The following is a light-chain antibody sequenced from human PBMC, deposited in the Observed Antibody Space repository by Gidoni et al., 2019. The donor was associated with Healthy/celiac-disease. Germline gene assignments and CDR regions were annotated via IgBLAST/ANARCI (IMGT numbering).Light chain of an antibody. CDR3: QSYDSSLSGSV. J-gene: IGLJ3*02. Sequence: QSVLTQPPSVSGAPGQRLTISCTGSSSNIWEGYAVHWYQQLPGTAPKLLIYGNSNRPSGVPDRFSGSESGTSASLAITGLQAEDEADYYCQSYDSSLSGSVFGGGTKLTVL. V-gene: IGLV1-40*01. CDR2: GNS. CDR1: SSNIWEGYA.